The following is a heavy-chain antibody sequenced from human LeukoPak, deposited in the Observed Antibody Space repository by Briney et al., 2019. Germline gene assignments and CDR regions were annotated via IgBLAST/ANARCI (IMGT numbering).Heavy chain of an antibody. J-gene: IGHJ1*01. CDR2: ISYDGSNK. CDR3: AKDFAKYCSGGCDFQH. V-gene: IGHV3-30*04. CDR1: GFTFSSYA. Sequence: PGRSLRLSCEASGFTFSSYAIHWVRQAPGKGLEWVAVISYDGSNKYYADSVKGRFTISRGNSKNTLYLQMNSLRAEDTAVYYCAKDFAKYCSGGCDFQHWGQGTLVTVSS. D-gene: IGHD2-15*01.